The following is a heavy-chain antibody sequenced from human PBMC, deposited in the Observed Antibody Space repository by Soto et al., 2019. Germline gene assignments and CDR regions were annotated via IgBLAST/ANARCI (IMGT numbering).Heavy chain of an antibody. D-gene: IGHD1-26*01. CDR1: GGTFSSYI. J-gene: IGHJ4*02. CDR2: IIPILGIA. CDR3: ARFPQTAIVGAAYFDY. Sequence: QVQLVQSGAEVKKPGSSVKVSCKASGGTFSSYIISWARQAPGQGLEWMGRIIPILGIANYAQKFQGRVTITADKSTSTAYMELSSLRSEDTAVYYCARFPQTAIVGAAYFDYWGQGTLVTVSS. V-gene: IGHV1-69*02.